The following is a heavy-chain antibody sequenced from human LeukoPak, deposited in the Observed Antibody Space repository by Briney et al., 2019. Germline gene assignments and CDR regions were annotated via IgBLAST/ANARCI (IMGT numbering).Heavy chain of an antibody. CDR2: INHSGST. V-gene: IGHV4-34*01. Sequence: ETLSLTCAVYGGSFSGYYWSWIRQPPGKGLEWIGEINHSGSTNYNPSLKSRVTISVDTSKNQFSLKLSSVTAADTAVYYCARRGKTAWYSGSYYFDYWGQGTLVTVSS. CDR1: GGSFSGYY. J-gene: IGHJ4*02. CDR3: ARRGKTAWYSGSYYFDY. D-gene: IGHD1-26*01.